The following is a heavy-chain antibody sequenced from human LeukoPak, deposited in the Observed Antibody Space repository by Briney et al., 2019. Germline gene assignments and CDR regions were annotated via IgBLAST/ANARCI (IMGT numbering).Heavy chain of an antibody. D-gene: IGHD6-19*01. J-gene: IGHJ5*02. Sequence: SETLPLTCTVSGGSISSYYWSWIRQPPGKGLEWIGYIYYSGSTNYNPSLKSRVTISVDTSKNQFSLKLSSVTAADTAVYYCARRSYSSGWYRTNWFDPWGQGTLVTVSS. CDR3: ARRSYSSGWYRTNWFDP. V-gene: IGHV4-59*01. CDR2: IYYSGST. CDR1: GGSISSYY.